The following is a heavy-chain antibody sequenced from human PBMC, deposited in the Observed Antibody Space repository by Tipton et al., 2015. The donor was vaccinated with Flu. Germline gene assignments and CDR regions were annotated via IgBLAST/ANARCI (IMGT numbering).Heavy chain of an antibody. D-gene: IGHD6-19*01. J-gene: IGHJ4*02. Sequence: QLVQSGAELKKPGASVKVSCKTSGYTFTSYYLHWVRQAPGHGLEWMGLIDPSGTNSKYTQKFQGRITMTRDTPTSTFYMELRRLRSDDTAIYYCAKVIPEKVAGLGYGGQGTLVTVSA. V-gene: IGHV1-46*01. CDR1: GYTFTSYY. CDR3: AKVIPEKVAGLGY. CDR2: IDPSGTNS.